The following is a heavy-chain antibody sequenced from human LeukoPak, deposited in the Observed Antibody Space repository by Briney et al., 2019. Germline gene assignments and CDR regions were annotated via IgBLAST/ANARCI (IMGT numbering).Heavy chain of an antibody. V-gene: IGHV4-59*01. J-gene: IGHJ4*02. CDR1: GGSLSGYF. CDR2: IYYSGST. Sequence: SETLSLTCTLSGGSLSGYFWSWIRPPPGTGLEWVGYIYYSGSTIYNPCLKSRVTISVDTSMNKFSLKLSSVTAADTAVYYCARLLIDYGDYVDYVDYWGQGTLVTVSS. D-gene: IGHD4-17*01. CDR3: ARLLIDYGDYVDYVDY.